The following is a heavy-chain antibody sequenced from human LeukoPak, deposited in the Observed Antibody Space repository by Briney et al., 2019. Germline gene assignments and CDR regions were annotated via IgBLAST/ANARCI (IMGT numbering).Heavy chain of an antibody. Sequence: SETLSLTCGVSGGSISSDGYSWSWIRQPPGKGLEWIGYIYYSGSTFYNPSLKSRVTISVDTSKNQFSLKLSSVTAADTAVYYCARDFNPNAFDIWGQGTMVTVSS. D-gene: IGHD1-14*01. V-gene: IGHV4-30-4*07. CDR3: ARDFNPNAFDI. CDR2: IYYSGST. CDR1: GGSISSDGYS. J-gene: IGHJ3*02.